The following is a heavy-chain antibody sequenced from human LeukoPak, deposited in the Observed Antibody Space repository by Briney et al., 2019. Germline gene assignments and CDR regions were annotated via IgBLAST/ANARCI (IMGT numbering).Heavy chain of an antibody. V-gene: IGHV3-66*01. CDR3: ASSVAARSQFDY. CDR2: IYAGGNT. Sequence: GGSLRLSCAASGFTLNTNYMNWVRPVPGKGLEWVSVIYAGGNTYYADSVKERFTISRDNSRNTLYLQMNSLRAEDTAVYYCASSVAARSQFDYWGQGTLVTVSS. J-gene: IGHJ4*02. CDR1: GFTLNTNY. D-gene: IGHD6-19*01.